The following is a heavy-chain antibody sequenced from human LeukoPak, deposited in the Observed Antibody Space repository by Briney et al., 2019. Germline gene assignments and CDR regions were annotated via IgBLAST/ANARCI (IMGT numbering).Heavy chain of an antibody. J-gene: IGHJ4*02. V-gene: IGHV3-15*01. CDR3: ARHRENYGDSCLDDY. CDR1: GFTFSNAW. Sequence: GGSLRLSCAASGFTFSNAWMSWVRQAPGKGLEWVGRIKSKTDGGTTDYAAPVKGRFTISRDDSKNTLYLQMNSLRAEDTAVYYCARHRENYGDSCLDDYWGQGTLVTVSS. D-gene: IGHD4-17*01. CDR2: IKSKTDGGTT.